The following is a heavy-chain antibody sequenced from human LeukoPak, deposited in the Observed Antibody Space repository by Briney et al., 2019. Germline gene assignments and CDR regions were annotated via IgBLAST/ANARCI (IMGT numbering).Heavy chain of an antibody. J-gene: IGHJ4*02. D-gene: IGHD1-26*01. V-gene: IGHV3-21*01. Sequence: GGSLRLSCAASGFTFNSYTMNWVRQAPGKGLEWVSSISSSSSYIYDADSMEGRFTISRDNAKNSLYLQMNSLRAEDTAVYYCASGIRVGPNIWGQGTLVTVSS. CDR1: GFTFNSYT. CDR3: ASGIRVGPNI. CDR2: ISSSSSYI.